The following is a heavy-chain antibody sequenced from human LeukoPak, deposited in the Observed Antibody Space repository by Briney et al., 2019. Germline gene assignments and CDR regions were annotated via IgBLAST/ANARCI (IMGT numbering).Heavy chain of an antibody. CDR2: IRGLSGTT. V-gene: IGHV3-23*01. CDR1: GFTFSGYA. Sequence: PGGSLRLSCAASGFTFSGYAMSWVRQSPAKGVGWVAAIRGLSGTTSYADSVQARFIISRENSKNTLYLHMNDLRAEDTALYLCVKGTPASLPAPCDSWGQGTKVTVSS. D-gene: IGHD3-10*01. CDR3: VKGTPASLPAPCDS. J-gene: IGHJ3*01.